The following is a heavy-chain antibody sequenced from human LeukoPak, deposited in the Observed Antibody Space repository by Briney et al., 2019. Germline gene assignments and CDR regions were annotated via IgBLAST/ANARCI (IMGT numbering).Heavy chain of an antibody. J-gene: IGHJ4*02. CDR2: IYYDDSET. D-gene: IGHD6-13*01. V-gene: IGHV5-51*01. Sequence: HGESLKISCKGSGYSFTNSWIGWVRQMPGKGLEWMGVIYYDDSETQYSPSFQGQVTISADKAISTAYLQWSSLKASDTAMYYCGRLGIDTPTGWGQGTLVTVSS. CDR3: GRLGIDTPTG. CDR1: GYSFTNSW.